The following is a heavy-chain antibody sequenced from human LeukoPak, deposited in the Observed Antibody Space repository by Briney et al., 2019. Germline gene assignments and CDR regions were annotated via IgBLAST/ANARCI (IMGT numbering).Heavy chain of an antibody. CDR1: GGSISSSSYY. J-gene: IGHJ4*02. V-gene: IGHV4-39*01. D-gene: IGHD5-12*01. CDR2: IYYSGST. CDR3: ARRGRGVATQGFDY. Sequence: PSETLSLTCTVSGGSISSSSYYWGWIRQPPGKGLEWIGSIYYSGSTCYNPSLKSRVTISVDTSKNQFSLKLSSVTAADTAVYYCARRGRGVATQGFDYWGQGTLVTVSS.